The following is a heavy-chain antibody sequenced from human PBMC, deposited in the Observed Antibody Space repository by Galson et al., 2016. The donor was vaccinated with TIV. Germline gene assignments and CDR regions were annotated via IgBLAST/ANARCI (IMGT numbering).Heavy chain of an antibody. CDR1: GFSFSSYW. J-gene: IGHJ6*02. CDR2: IDSDGSRI. D-gene: IGHD5-18*01. Sequence: SLRLSCAASGFSFSSYWMHWVRQAPGKGLVWVSRIDSDGSRITYADSVRGRFTISRDNGKRSFYYCVRNSRADASMYYYYYHGMDGWGRGTTVTVSS. V-gene: IGHV3-74*01. CDR3: YHGMDG.